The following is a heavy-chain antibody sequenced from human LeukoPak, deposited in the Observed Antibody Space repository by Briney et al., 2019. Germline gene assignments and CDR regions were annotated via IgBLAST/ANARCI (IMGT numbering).Heavy chain of an antibody. Sequence: PSETLSLTCTVSGGSISSYYWSWIRQPPGKGLEWIGYIYYSGSTNYNPSLKSRVTISVDTSKNQFSLKLSSVTAADTAVYYCAMSPGDFWTGGGFDYWGQGTLVTVSS. J-gene: IGHJ4*02. D-gene: IGHD3/OR15-3a*01. CDR1: GGSISSYY. CDR3: AMSPGDFWTGGGFDY. CDR2: IYYSGST. V-gene: IGHV4-59*01.